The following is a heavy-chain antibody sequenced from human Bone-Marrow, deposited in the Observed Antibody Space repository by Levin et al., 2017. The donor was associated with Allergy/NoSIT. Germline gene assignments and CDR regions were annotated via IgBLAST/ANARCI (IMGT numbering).Heavy chain of an antibody. J-gene: IGHJ4*02. D-gene: IGHD6-19*01. Sequence: RAGGSLRLSCAASGFIFSDSAMHWVRQASGKGLEWVGRIRSKPNNYATAYAASVKGRFTISRDDSKNTAYLQMNSLKTEDTAVYYCTRHAPLAEGIAVAGTVYWGQGTLVTVSS. CDR3: TRHAPLAEGIAVAGTVY. CDR1: GFIFSDSA. V-gene: IGHV3-73*01. CDR2: IRSKPNNYAT.